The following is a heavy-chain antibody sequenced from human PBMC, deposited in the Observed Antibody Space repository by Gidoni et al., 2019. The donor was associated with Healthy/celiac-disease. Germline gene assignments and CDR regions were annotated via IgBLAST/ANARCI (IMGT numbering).Heavy chain of an antibody. J-gene: IGHJ4*02. V-gene: IGHV4-61*02. CDR2: SYTSGST. CDR1: GGSISSGSYY. CDR3: AVGYYYDSLDY. D-gene: IGHD3-22*01. Sequence: QVQLQASGPGLVKPSQTLSLTYTVSGGSISSGSYYWSWIRQPAGKGLAWIGRSYTSGSTNYNPSLKSRVTISVDTSKNQFSLKLSSVTAADTAVYYCAVGYYYDSLDYWGQGTLVTVSS.